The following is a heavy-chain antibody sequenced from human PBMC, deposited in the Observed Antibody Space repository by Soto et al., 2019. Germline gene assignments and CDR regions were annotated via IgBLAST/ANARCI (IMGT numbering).Heavy chain of an antibody. CDR3: ARDIRGYSRAFDY. CDR1: GYSVVIDRYY. J-gene: IGHJ4*02. D-gene: IGHD5-18*01. V-gene: IGHV4-61*01. CDR2: ISSSGRT. Sequence: PSETRSLTCAVSGYSVVIDRYYWRWIRQPPGKGLEWIGYISSSGRTNYNPSLKSRVTISLDTSNNQFSLKLTSVTAADTAIYYGARDIRGYSRAFDYWGQGTLVNVS.